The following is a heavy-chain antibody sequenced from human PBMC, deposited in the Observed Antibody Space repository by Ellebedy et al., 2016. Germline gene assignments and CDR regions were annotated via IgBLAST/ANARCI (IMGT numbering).Heavy chain of an antibody. CDR3: AMGPSLWFGGYYFDY. CDR1: GYTFTRYG. CDR2: ISAYNGNT. J-gene: IGHJ4*02. Sequence: ASVKVSCXASGYTFTRYGISWVRQAPGQGLEWMGWISAYNGNTNYAQKLQGRVTMTTDTSTSTAYMELRSLRSDDTAVYYCAMGPSLWFGGYYFDYWGQGTLVTVSS. D-gene: IGHD3-10*01. V-gene: IGHV1-18*01.